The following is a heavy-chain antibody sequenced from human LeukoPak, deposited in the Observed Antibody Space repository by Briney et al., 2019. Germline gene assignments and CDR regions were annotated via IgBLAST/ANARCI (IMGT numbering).Heavy chain of an antibody. V-gene: IGHV1-2*02. CDR1: GGTLNSYA. Sequence: ASVKVSCKASGGTLNSYAISWVRQAPGQGLEWMGWINPNTGDTSYAQKFQGRVTMTRDTTISTAYMELNRLKSDDTAVYYCANKLQFLDAFDIWGQGTMVTVFS. CDR2: INPNTGDT. D-gene: IGHD3-3*01. J-gene: IGHJ3*02. CDR3: ANKLQFLDAFDI.